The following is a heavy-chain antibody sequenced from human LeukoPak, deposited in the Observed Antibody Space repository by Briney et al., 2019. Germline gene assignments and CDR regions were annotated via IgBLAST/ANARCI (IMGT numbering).Heavy chain of an antibody. Sequence: GGSLRLSCAASGFTFSSYEMNWVRQAPGKGLEWVSYISSSGSTIYYADSVKGRFTISRDNAKNSLYLQMNSLRAEDTAVYYCARDRGEPAAIFDYWGQGTLVTVSS. V-gene: IGHV3-48*03. CDR2: ISSSGSTI. J-gene: IGHJ4*02. D-gene: IGHD2-2*01. CDR1: GFTFSSYE. CDR3: ARDRGEPAAIFDY.